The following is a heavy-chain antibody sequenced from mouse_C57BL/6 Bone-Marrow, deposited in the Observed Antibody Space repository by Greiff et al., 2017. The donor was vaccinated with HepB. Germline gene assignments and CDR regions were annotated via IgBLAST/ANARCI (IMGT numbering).Heavy chain of an antibody. CDR2: INPNNGGT. Sequence: VQLQQSGPELVKPGASVKIPCKASGYTFTDYNVDWVKQSHGKSLEWIGDINPNNGGTIYNQKFKGKATLTVDKSSSTAYMELRSLTSEDTAVYYCARGWAMDYWGQGTSVTVSS. V-gene: IGHV1-18*01. D-gene: IGHD1-1*02. J-gene: IGHJ4*01. CDR1: GYTFTDYN. CDR3: ARGWAMDY.